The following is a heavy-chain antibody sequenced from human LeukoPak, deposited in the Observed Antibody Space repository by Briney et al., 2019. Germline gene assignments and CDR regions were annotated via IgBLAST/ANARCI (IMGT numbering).Heavy chain of an antibody. J-gene: IGHJ4*02. Sequence: PGGSLRLSCAASGFTFSSYAMSWVRQAPGKGPEWVSAISGSGGSTYYADSVKGRFTISRDNSKNTLYPQMNSLRAEDTAVYYCAKDVSSGWYYFDYWGQGTLVTVSS. CDR2: ISGSGGST. D-gene: IGHD6-19*01. CDR1: GFTFSSYA. V-gene: IGHV3-23*01. CDR3: AKDVSSGWYYFDY.